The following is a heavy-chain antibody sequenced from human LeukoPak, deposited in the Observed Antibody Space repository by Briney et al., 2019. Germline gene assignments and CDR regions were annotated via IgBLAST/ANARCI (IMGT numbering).Heavy chain of an antibody. J-gene: IGHJ6*02. D-gene: IGHD3-10*01. CDR2: NMDYNGNT. V-gene: IGHV1-18*01. CDR3: ARVTLSGVIIRPGMDV. CDR1: GYNFRFYG. Sequence: ASVKVSCKASGYNFRFYGFNWVRQAPGQGLEWIGWNMDYNGNTKFAQKFQGRITLTTDTSTSTAYMELRSLRSDDTAIYYCARVTLSGVIIRPGMDVWGQGTTVTVSS.